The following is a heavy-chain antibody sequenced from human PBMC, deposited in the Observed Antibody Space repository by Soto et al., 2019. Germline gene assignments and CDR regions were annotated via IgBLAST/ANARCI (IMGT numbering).Heavy chain of an antibody. CDR1: VYTFTSYY. Sequence: XSVKVSCKASVYTFTSYYMHWVRQAPGQGLEWMGIINPSGGSTSYAQKFQGRVTMTRDTSTSTVYMELSSLRSEDTAVYYCARDGRYSYGSPCYGMDVWGQGTTVTVSS. CDR3: ARDGRYSYGSPCYGMDV. J-gene: IGHJ6*02. CDR2: INPSGGST. V-gene: IGHV1-46*01. D-gene: IGHD5-18*01.